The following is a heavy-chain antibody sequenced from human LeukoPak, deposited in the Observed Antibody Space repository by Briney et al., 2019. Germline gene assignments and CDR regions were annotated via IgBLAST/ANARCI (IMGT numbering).Heavy chain of an antibody. V-gene: IGHV1-2*02. D-gene: IGHD2-21*02. J-gene: IGHJ5*01. CDR3: ARMDLDGGDSIGFDS. CDR1: GYTFTGYF. CDR2: INPNIGDA. Sequence: ASVKVSCKASGYTFTGYFMHWVRQAPGQGLEWTGWINPNIGDASYAQKFQGRVTMTRDRSINTAYMELSRLTSDDTAVYYCARMDLDGGDSIGFDSWGQGTLVTVPS.